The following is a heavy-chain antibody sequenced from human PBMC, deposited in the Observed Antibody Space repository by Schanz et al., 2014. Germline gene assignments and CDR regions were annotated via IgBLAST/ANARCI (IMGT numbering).Heavy chain of an antibody. V-gene: IGHV3-23*04. CDR1: GFNFSSYS. J-gene: IGHJ6*03. D-gene: IGHD2-2*01. Sequence: EVKMVESGGGLVKPGGSLRLSCAASGFNFSSYSLNWVRQAPGKGLEWVSAISGSGGSTYYADSVKGRFTISRDNSKNTLYLQMKSLRAEDTAVYYCARVKYCTITRCYRTETEGIYYMDVWGKGTTVTVSS. CDR3: ARVKYCTITRCYRTETEGIYYMDV. CDR2: ISGSGGST.